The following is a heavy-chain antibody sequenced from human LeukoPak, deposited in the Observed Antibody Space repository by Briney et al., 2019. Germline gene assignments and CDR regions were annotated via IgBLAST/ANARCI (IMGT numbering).Heavy chain of an antibody. CDR1: RGTLISYA. CDR2: IIPIFGPA. J-gene: IGHJ4*02. D-gene: IGHD3-10*01. Sequence: ASVKDSCKASRGTLISYAISWVRQAPGQGLEWMGRIIPIFGPANYAQKFQGRLTITADKSTSTAYMELSSLRSEDTAVYYCARVAQHGTAGVRGVMPYDYWGQGTVVTVSS. CDR3: ARVAQHGTAGVRGVMPYDY. V-gene: IGHV1-69*06.